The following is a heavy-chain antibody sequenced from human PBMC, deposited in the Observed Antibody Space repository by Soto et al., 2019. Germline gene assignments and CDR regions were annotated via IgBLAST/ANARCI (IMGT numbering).Heavy chain of an antibody. D-gene: IGHD3-10*01. J-gene: IGHJ4*02. Sequence: SETLSLTCAVCGGSISSSSCWTWVRQSPGKGLEWIGEIFESGATNYNPSLKSRLTMSVDKSKNQFSLNLSSLTAADTAVYFCTTSHEGKLNNWGQGTLVTVSS. CDR3: TTSHEGKLNN. V-gene: IGHV4-4*02. CDR2: IFESGAT. CDR1: GGSISSSSC.